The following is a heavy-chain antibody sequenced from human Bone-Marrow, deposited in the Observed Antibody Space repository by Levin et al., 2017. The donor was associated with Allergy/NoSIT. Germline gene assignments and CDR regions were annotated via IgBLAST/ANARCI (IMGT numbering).Heavy chain of an antibody. V-gene: IGHV1-18*01. D-gene: IGHD1-26*01. CDR1: GYRFTKYD. J-gene: IGHJ5*02. CDR2: LSVFNGDT. Sequence: GESLKISCKASGYRFTKYDITWVRQAPGQGLEWLGWLSVFNGDTNYAQKVQGRVTMTADTSTSTAYMELRSLRSDDTAVYYCARRGDVKVSGGIVGWLDPWGQGTLVTVSS. CDR3: ARRGDVKVSGGIVGWLDP.